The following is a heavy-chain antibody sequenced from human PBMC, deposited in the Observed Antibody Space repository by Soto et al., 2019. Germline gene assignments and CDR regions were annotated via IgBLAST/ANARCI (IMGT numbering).Heavy chain of an antibody. Sequence: SVKVSCKASGGTFSSYAISWVRQAPGQGLEWMGGIIPIFGTANYAQKFQGRVTITADESTSTAYMELSSLRSEDTAVYYCARGYCSGGSCYFGMDVWGQGTTVTVAS. V-gene: IGHV1-69*13. CDR2: IIPIFGTA. CDR1: GGTFSSYA. CDR3: ARGYCSGGSCYFGMDV. J-gene: IGHJ6*02. D-gene: IGHD2-15*01.